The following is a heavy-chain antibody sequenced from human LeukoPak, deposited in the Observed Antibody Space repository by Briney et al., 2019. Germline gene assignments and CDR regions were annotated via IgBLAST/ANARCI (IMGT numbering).Heavy chain of an antibody. CDR3: ARGNRYDSLNAFDI. D-gene: IGHD3-22*01. Sequence: GASVKVSCKASGYTFTGYYMHWVRQAPGQGLEWMGWINPNSGGTNYAQKFQGRVTMTRDTSISTAYMELRSLRSDDTAVYYCARGNRYDSLNAFDIWGQGTMVTVSS. CDR1: GYTFTGYY. CDR2: INPNSGGT. V-gene: IGHV1-2*02. J-gene: IGHJ3*02.